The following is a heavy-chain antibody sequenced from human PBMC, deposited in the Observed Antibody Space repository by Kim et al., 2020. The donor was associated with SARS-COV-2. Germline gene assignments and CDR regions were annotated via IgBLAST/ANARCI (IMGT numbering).Heavy chain of an antibody. CDR2: IYPGDSDT. V-gene: IGHV5-51*01. J-gene: IGHJ3*02. CDR1: GYSFTSYW. D-gene: IGHD2-2*01. CDR3: ARPPPYCSSTSCQGAFDI. Sequence: GESLKISCKGSGYSFTSYWIGWVRQMPGKGLEWMGIIYPGDSDTRYNPSFQGQVTISADKSISTAYLQWSSLKASDTAMYYCARPPPYCSSTSCQGAFDIWGQGTMVTVSS.